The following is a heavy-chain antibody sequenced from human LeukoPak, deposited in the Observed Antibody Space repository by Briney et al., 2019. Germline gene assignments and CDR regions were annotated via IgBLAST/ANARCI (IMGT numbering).Heavy chain of an antibody. CDR1: GFTVSSNY. J-gene: IGHJ4*02. CDR3: ARDRRYCTNGVCYTPNFDY. V-gene: IGHV3-53*01. CDR2: TYSNGRT. Sequence: GGSLRLSCAGSGFTVSSNYMSWVRQAPGKGLEWVSVTYSNGRTYYADSVKGRFTISRDNAKNSLYLQMNSLRAEDTAVYYCARDRRYCTNGVCYTPNFDYWGQGTLVTVSS. D-gene: IGHD2-8*01.